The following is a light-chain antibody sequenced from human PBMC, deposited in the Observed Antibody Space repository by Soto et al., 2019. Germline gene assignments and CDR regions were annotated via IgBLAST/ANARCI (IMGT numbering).Light chain of an antibody. CDR2: EVT. CDR1: SSDIGGYNY. J-gene: IGLJ3*02. V-gene: IGLV2-8*01. Sequence: QSALTQPPSASGSPGQSVAISCIGTSSDIGGYNYVSWYQQHPGKAPKLIIYEVTKRPSGVPDRFSGSKSGNTASLTVSGLQSEDEAHYYCSSYAGSGVFGGGTKLTVL. CDR3: SSYAGSGV.